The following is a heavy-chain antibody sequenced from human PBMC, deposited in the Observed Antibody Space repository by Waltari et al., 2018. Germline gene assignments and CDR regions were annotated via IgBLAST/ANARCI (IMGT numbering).Heavy chain of an antibody. J-gene: IGHJ4*02. V-gene: IGHV3-9*03. CDR1: GFTFDDYA. D-gene: IGHD1-26*01. CDR3: ASGEEWELSLVY. Sequence: EVQLVESGGGLVQPGRSLRLSCAASGFTFDDYAMHWVRQAPGNGLGWVSGISWNSGSIGYADSVKGRFTISRDNAKNSLYLQMNSLRAEDMALYYCASGEEWELSLVYWGQGTLVTVSS. CDR2: ISWNSGSI.